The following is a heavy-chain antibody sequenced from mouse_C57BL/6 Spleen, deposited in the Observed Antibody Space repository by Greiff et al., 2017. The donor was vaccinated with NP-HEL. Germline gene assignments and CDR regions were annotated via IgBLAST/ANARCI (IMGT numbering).Heavy chain of an antibody. V-gene: IGHV1-82*01. J-gene: IGHJ2*01. D-gene: IGHD1-1*01. CDR1: GYAFSSSW. CDR2: IYPGDGDT. CDR3: ARDGYYGSSYCYFDY. Sequence: QVQLQQSGPELVKPGASVKISCKASGYAFSSSWMNWVKQRPGKGLEWIGRIYPGDGDTNYNGKFKGKATLTADKSSSTAYMQLSSLTSEDSAVYCCARDGYYGSSYCYFDYWGQGTTLTVSS.